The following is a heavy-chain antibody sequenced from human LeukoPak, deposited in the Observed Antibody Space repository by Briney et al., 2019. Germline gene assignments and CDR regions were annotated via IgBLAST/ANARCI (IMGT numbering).Heavy chain of an antibody. V-gene: IGHV4-61*02. CDR1: GGSISSGSYC. Sequence: SETLSLTCTVSGGSISSGSYCWSWIRQPAGKGLEWIGRISSSGSTNYNPSLKSRVTISVDTSKNQFSLKLSSVTAADTAVYFCARGPYSYDSSGAFDIWGQGTMVTVSS. CDR2: ISSSGST. J-gene: IGHJ3*02. D-gene: IGHD3-22*01. CDR3: ARGPYSYDSSGAFDI.